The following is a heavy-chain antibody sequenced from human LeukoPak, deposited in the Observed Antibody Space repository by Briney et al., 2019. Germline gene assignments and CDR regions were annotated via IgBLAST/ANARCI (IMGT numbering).Heavy chain of an antibody. CDR1: GFTFGDYA. Sequence: GGSLRLSCTASGFTFGDYAMSWFRQAPGKGLEWVGFIRSKAYGGTTEYAASVKGRFTISRDDSKSIAYLQMNSLKTEDTAVYYCTSELWFGELLHDYWGQGTLVTVSS. V-gene: IGHV3-49*03. CDR3: TSELWFGELLHDY. J-gene: IGHJ4*02. D-gene: IGHD3-10*01. CDR2: IRSKAYGGTT.